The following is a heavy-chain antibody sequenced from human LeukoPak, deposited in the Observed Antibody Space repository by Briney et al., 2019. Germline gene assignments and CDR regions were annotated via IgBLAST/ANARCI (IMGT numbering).Heavy chain of an antibody. J-gene: IGHJ4*02. CDR1: GFTFSSYA. D-gene: IGHD3-22*01. CDR3: AKDGSRITYYYDSSGYSPPPL. V-gene: IGHV3-30-3*01. Sequence: PGGSLRLSCAASGFTFSSYAMHWVRQAPGKGLEWVAVISYDGSNKYYADSVKGRFTISRDNSKNTLYLQMNSLRAEDTAVYYCAKDGSRITYYYDSSGYSPPPLWGQGTLVTVSS. CDR2: ISYDGSNK.